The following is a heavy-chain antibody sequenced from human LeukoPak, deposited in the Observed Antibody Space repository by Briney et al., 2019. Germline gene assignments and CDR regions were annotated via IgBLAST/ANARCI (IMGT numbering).Heavy chain of an antibody. CDR2: INHSGST. CDR1: GGSFSGYY. V-gene: IGHV4-34*01. D-gene: IGHD3-10*01. CDR3: ASRSGSYYNDY. J-gene: IGHJ4*02. Sequence: SETLSLTCAVYGGSFSGYYWSWIRQPPGKGLEWIGEINHSGSTNYNPSLKSRVTISVDTSKNQFPLKLSSVTAADTAVYYCASRSGSYYNDYWGQGTLVTVSS.